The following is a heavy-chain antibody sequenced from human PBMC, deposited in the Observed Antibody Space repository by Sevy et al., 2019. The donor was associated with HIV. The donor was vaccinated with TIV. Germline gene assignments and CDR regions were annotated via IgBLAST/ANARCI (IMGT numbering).Heavy chain of an antibody. CDR2: VFYTGST. V-gene: IGHV4-59*01. D-gene: IGHD1-26*01. CDR3: ARSGEELALNGFDP. CDR1: GGSISDYY. J-gene: IGHJ5*02. Sequence: SETLSLTCSVSGGSISDYYWIWIRQPPGKGLEWIGFVFYTGSTNYNPSLESRVTMSVDMSKNQFSLKLSSVTAADTAVYFCARSGEELALNGFDPWGQGTLVTVSS.